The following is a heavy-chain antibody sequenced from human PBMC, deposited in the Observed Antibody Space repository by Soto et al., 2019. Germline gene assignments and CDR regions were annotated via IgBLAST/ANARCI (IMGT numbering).Heavy chain of an antibody. D-gene: IGHD2-15*01. CDR2: IIPILGIA. CDR1: GGTFSSYT. Sequence: QVQLVQSGAEVKKPGSSVKVSCKASGGTFSSYTISWVQQAPGQGLEWMGRIIPILGIANYAQKFQGRVTITADKSTSTAYMELSSLRSEDTAVYYCATQAYCSGGSCYPDYWGQGTLVTVSS. V-gene: IGHV1-69*02. CDR3: ATQAYCSGGSCYPDY. J-gene: IGHJ4*02.